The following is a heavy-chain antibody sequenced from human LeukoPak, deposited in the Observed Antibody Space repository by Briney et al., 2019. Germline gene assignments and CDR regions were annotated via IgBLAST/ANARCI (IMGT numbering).Heavy chain of an antibody. V-gene: IGHV3-23*01. J-gene: IGHJ3*02. Sequence: SGGPLRLSCAASGFTFSSYAMSWVRQAPGKGLEWVSAISGCGGSTYYADSVKGRFTISRENSKNTLYPQMNSLRAEDTAVYYGAKVRSGYYRNAFDIWGQGTMVTVSS. D-gene: IGHD3-22*01. CDR3: AKVRSGYYRNAFDI. CDR1: GFTFSSYA. CDR2: ISGCGGST.